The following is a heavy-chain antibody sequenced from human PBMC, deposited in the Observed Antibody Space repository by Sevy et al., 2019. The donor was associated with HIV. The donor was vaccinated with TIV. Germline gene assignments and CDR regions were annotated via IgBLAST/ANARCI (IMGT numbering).Heavy chain of an antibody. V-gene: IGHV4-39*01. Sequence: SETLSLTCTVSGDSISSTTYFWAWIRQPPGKGLEWIGSIYYTGSTYYRPSLQSRVTISVDTSKSQFSLRLSSVTAPDTAVYYCASGYSSGYNFDFWGQGSLVTVSS. CDR2: IYYTGST. D-gene: IGHD5-18*01. CDR3: ASGYSSGYNFDF. J-gene: IGHJ4*02. CDR1: GDSISSTTYF.